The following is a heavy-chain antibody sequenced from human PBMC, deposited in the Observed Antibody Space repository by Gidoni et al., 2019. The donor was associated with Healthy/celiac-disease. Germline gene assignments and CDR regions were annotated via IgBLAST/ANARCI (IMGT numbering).Heavy chain of an antibody. CDR2: ISSSSSYI. Sequence: EVQLVESGGGLDKPGGSLRLSWAASGFTFSSYSMNWVRLAPGKGLGCVSSISSSSSYIYYAASVKGRFTISRDNAKNSLYLQMNSLRSEDTAVYYCALGSYDSSGYSGYWGQGTLVTVSS. CDR3: ALGSYDSSGYSGY. J-gene: IGHJ4*02. D-gene: IGHD3-22*01. CDR1: GFTFSSYS. V-gene: IGHV3-21*01.